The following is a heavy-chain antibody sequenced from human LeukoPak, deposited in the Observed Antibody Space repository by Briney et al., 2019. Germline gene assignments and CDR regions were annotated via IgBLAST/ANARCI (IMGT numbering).Heavy chain of an antibody. CDR3: ARIDAFDI. CDR1: GFTFSNYN. Sequence: GGSLRLSCAASGFTFSNYNMNWVRQAPGKGLEWVSYISSRGSYTYYADSVKGRFTISRDNAKNSLYLQMNSLRAEDTAEYYCARIDAFDIWGQGTMVTVSS. CDR2: ISSRGSYT. J-gene: IGHJ3*02. V-gene: IGHV3-21*06.